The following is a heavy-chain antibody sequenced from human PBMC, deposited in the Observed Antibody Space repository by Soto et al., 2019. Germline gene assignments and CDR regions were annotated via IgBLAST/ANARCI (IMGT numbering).Heavy chain of an antibody. Sequence: QVQLVESGGGVVQPGRSLRLSCAASGFTFSSFGMHWVRQAPDKGLQWVAVISYDGSDKYYADSVKGRFTISRDDSTNTMYLQMNSLRPEDTAVYYCVKTSGYDYVWGSSGLDPWGQGTLVTVSS. CDR1: GFTFSSFG. D-gene: IGHD3-16*01. V-gene: IGHV3-30*18. CDR3: VKTSGYDYVWGSSGLDP. J-gene: IGHJ5*02. CDR2: ISYDGSDK.